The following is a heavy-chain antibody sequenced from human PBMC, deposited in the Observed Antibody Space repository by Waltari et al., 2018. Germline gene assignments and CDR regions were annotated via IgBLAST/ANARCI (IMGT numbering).Heavy chain of an antibody. CDR1: GFSFCRYA. CDR2: ITASADSA. CDR3: VSFVASGTTRIDY. V-gene: IGHV3-23*01. Sequence: EVRFLESGGGLVQPGGSLRLSCEVSGFSFCRYAMTWVRQVPGKGPRWFSSITASADSASYADSVKGRFTISRDNPKNILYLQMNSLGVEDTAVYFCVSFVASGTTRIDYWGQGTLVTVSS. D-gene: IGHD3-10*01. J-gene: IGHJ4*02.